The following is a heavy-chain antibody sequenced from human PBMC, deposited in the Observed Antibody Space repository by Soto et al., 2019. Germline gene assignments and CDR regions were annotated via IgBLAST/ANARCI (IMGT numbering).Heavy chain of an antibody. D-gene: IGHD1-1*01. J-gene: IGHJ3*02. CDR1: GFTFSNAW. Sequence: PGGSLRLSCAASGFTFSNAWMSWVRQAPGKGLEWVGRIKSKTDGGTTDYAAPVKGRFTISRDIPKNTLFLQMNSQRAEDTAVYYCAKRNPIAGYAFDIWSQGTMVTVSS. CDR2: IKSKTDGGTT. V-gene: IGHV3-15*01. CDR3: AKRNPIAGYAFDI.